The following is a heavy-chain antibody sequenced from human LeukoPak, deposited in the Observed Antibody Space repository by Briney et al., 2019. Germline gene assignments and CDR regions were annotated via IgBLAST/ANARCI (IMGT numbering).Heavy chain of an antibody. V-gene: IGHV4-31*03. CDR2: TSYSEGT. Sequence: SETLSLTCTVSGGSVSRGGYYWNWIRQHPGKGLEWIGFTSYSEGTYYNPSLMSRITISVDRSQNQFSLKMRDVTAADTAVYFCATADWESFYFDSWGQGVLVTVSS. J-gene: IGHJ4*02. CDR1: GGSVSRGGYY. D-gene: IGHD1-26*01. CDR3: ATADWESFYFDS.